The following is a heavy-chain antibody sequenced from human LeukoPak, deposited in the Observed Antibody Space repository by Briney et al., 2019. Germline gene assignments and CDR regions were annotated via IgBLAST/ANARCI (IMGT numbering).Heavy chain of an antibody. CDR3: AREGLVFDY. CDR1: GGSISSHY. J-gene: IGHJ4*02. Sequence: PSETLSLTCTVSGGSISSHYWSWIRLPPGKGLEWIGYIYYSGSTNYNPSLKSRVTISVDTSKNQFSLKLSSVTAADTAVYYCAREGLVFDYWGQGTLVTVSS. CDR2: IYYSGST. V-gene: IGHV4-59*11.